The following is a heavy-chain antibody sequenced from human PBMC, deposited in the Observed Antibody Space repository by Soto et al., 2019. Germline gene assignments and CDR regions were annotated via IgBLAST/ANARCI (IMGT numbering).Heavy chain of an antibody. CDR1: GASISGYH. CDR3: ARVWVTQYDC. D-gene: IGHD2-21*02. V-gene: IGHV4-59*01. J-gene: IGHJ4*01. Sequence: SETLSLTCTVSGASISGYHWSWIRQFPGKGLEWIGNIYYSETTNYSPSLKSRVTISLDTSTNQFSLNLTSVTAADTAVYYCARVWVTQYDCWGHGILVTVSS. CDR2: IYYSETT.